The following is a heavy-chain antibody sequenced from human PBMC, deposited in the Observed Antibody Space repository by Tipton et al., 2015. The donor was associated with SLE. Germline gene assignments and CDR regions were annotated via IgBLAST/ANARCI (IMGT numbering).Heavy chain of an antibody. J-gene: IGHJ4*02. CDR1: GYSISSGYY. CDR3: ARDPDC. Sequence: TLSLTCTVSGYSISSGYYWGWIRQPPGKGLEWIGSIYHSGSTYYNPSLKSRVTISVDTSKNQFSLKLSSVTAADTAVYYCARDPDCWGQGTRVTVSS. V-gene: IGHV4-38-2*02. CDR2: IYHSGST.